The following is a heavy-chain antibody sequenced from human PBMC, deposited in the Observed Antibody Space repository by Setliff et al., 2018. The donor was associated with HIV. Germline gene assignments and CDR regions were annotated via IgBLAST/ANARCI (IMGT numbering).Heavy chain of an antibody. CDR1: GDSVSSNTAA. V-gene: IGHV6-1*01. CDR3: ARGGDWDYNYYMDV. D-gene: IGHD3-16*01. Sequence: SQTLSLTCATSGDSVSSNTAAWNWIRQSPSRGLEWLGRTYYRSKWSNDYAVSVKSRITINPDTSKNQFSLQLNSVTPADTAVYFCARGGDWDYNYYMDVWDKGTTVTVSS. CDR2: TYYRSKWSN. J-gene: IGHJ6*03.